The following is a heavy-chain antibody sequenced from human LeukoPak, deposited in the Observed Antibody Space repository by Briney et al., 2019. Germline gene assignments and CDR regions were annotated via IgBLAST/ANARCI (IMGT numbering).Heavy chain of an antibody. CDR2: MYTSGVT. Sequence: SETLSLTCTVSGDSISNYYWSWIRQPAGKGLEWIGRMYTSGVTHYNPSLKSRATMSVDTSKNQLSLRLSSVTAADRAVYYCAREGPAASTIFYYFMDVWGKGTTVTVSS. CDR1: GDSISNYY. V-gene: IGHV4-4*07. CDR3: AREGPAASTIFYYFMDV. D-gene: IGHD2-2*01. J-gene: IGHJ6*03.